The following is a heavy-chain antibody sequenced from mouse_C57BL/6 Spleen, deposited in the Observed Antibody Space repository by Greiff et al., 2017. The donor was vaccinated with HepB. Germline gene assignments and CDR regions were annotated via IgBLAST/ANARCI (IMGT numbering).Heavy chain of an antibody. J-gene: IGHJ3*01. CDR1: GFTFSNYW. Sequence: EVKLVESGGGLVQPGGSMKLSCVASGFTFSNYWMNWVRQSPEKGLEWVAQIRLKSDNYATHYAESVKGRFTISRDDSKSSVYLQMNNLRAEDTGIYYCTVRGYYGSPWFAYWGQGTLVTVSA. D-gene: IGHD1-1*01. CDR3: TVRGYYGSPWFAY. CDR2: IRLKSDNYAT. V-gene: IGHV6-3*01.